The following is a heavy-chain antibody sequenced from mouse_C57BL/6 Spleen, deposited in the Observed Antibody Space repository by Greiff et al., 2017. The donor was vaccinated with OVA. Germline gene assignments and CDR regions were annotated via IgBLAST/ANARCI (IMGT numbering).Heavy chain of an antibody. CDR1: GYTFTSYW. CDR3: ARLGAYYSNYFYAMDY. Sequence: VQLQQPGTELVKPGAPVKLSCKASGYTFTSYWMHWVKQRPGQGLEWIGNINPSNGGTNYNEKFKSKATLTVDKSSSTAYMQLSSLTSEDSAVYYCARLGAYYSNYFYAMDYWGQGTSVTVSS. V-gene: IGHV1-53*01. D-gene: IGHD2-5*01. J-gene: IGHJ4*01. CDR2: INPSNGGT.